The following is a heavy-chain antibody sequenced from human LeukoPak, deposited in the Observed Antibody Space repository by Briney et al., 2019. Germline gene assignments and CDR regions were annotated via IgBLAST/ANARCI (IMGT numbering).Heavy chain of an antibody. V-gene: IGHV3-43D*03. J-gene: IGHJ4*02. CDR1: GFTFDDYA. CDR3: ARDGYSSGWFKPIDY. CDR2: ISWDGGST. Sequence: TGGSLRLSCAASGFTFDDYAMHWVRQAPGKGLEWVSLISWDGGSTYYADSVKGRFTISRDNAKNSLYLQMNSLRAEDTAVYYCARDGYSSGWFKPIDYWGQGTLVTVSS. D-gene: IGHD6-19*01.